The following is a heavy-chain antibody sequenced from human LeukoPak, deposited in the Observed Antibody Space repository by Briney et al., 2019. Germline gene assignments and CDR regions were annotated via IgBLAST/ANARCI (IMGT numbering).Heavy chain of an antibody. V-gene: IGHV4-34*01. CDR1: GGSFSGYY. J-gene: IGHJ4*02. D-gene: IGHD6-13*01. CDR2: INHSGST. Sequence: PSETLSLTCAVYGGSFSGYYWSWIRQPPGKGLEWIGEINHSGSTNYNPSLKSRVTISVDTSKNQFSLKLSSVTAADTAVYYCAREFSSSWRWGYFDYWGQGTLVTVSS. CDR3: AREFSSSWRWGYFDY.